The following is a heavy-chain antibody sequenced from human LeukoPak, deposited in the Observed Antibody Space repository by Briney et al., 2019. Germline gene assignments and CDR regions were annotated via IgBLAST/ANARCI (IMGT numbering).Heavy chain of an antibody. V-gene: IGHV1-2*02. CDR3: ATRGYSGYGYFDY. Sequence: GASVKVSCKASGYTFTGYYIHWVRQAPGQGLEWMGWINPNSGGTNYAQKFQGRVTMTRDTSISTAYMELSRLRSDDTAVYYCATRGYSGYGYFDYWGQGTLVTVSS. CDR2: INPNSGGT. J-gene: IGHJ4*02. CDR1: GYTFTGYY. D-gene: IGHD5-12*01.